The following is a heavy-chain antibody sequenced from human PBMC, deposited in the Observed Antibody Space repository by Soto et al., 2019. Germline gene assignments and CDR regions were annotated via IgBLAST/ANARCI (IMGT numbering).Heavy chain of an antibody. CDR2: INPNSGGT. J-gene: IGHJ5*02. CDR1: GYTFTGYY. Sequence: DSVKVSCKASGYTFTGYYMHWVRQAPGQGLEWMGWINPNSGGTNHAQKFQGRVTMTRDTSISTAYMELSRLRSDDTAVYYCARDFLRDGYICFDPCGQRTLVTLSS. CDR3: ARDFLRDGYICFDP. D-gene: IGHD5-12*01. V-gene: IGHV1-2*02.